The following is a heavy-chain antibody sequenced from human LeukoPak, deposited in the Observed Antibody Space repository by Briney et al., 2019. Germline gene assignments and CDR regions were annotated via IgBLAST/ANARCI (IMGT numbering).Heavy chain of an antibody. J-gene: IGHJ4*02. V-gene: IGHV3-48*01. CDR1: GFTFSTYS. CDR3: ARDRLVNSGSYPPPFDY. D-gene: IGHD3-10*01. CDR2: ISGNGNTI. Sequence: GGSLRLSCATSGFTFSTYSMSWVRQAPGKGLERVSYISGNGNTIYYADSVKGRFTISTDSAKYSLSLQTHSLRAEDTAVYYCARDRLVNSGSYPPPFDYWGQGTLVTVSS.